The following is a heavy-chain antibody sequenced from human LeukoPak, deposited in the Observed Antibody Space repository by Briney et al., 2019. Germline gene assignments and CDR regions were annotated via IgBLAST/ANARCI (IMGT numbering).Heavy chain of an antibody. D-gene: IGHD6-6*01. CDR3: ARGLSIGAGTFDY. V-gene: IGHV1-69*06. J-gene: IGHJ4*02. Sequence: GASVKVSCKASGVTFSSYAISWVRQAPGQGLEWMGGIIPIFGTANYAQKFQGRVTITADKSTSTAYMELSSLRSEDTAVYYCARGLSIGAGTFDYWGQGTLVTVSS. CDR1: GVTFSSYA. CDR2: IIPIFGTA.